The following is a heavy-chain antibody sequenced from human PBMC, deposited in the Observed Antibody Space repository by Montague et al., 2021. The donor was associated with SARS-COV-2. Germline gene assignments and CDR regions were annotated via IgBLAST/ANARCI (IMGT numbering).Heavy chain of an antibody. CDR2: ISFDGSNA. D-gene: IGHD3-10*01. J-gene: IGHJ4*02. V-gene: IGHV3-30*04. CDR1: GFTFSGYA. CDR3: ARGGVWMGVDNSDY. Sequence: SLRLSCAASGFTFSGYAMHWVRQAPGKGLVWVAVISFDGSNAWYADSVKGRFTISRDNSKNTVYLQMNSLRAEDTAVYYCARGGVWMGVDNSDYWGQGTLVTVSS.